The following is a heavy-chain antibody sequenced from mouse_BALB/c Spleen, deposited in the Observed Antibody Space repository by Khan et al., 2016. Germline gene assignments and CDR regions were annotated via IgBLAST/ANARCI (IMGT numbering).Heavy chain of an antibody. CDR1: GYTFTDYS. J-gene: IGHJ4*01. CDR2: INTETGEP. D-gene: IGHD2-4*01. CDR3: ERGYDYDEGYAMDY. Sequence: QIQLVQSGPELKKPGETVKISCKASGYTFTDYSMHWVKQAPGKGLKWMGWINTETGEPTYADDFKGRFAFSLETSASTAYLQINNLKNEDTATXFCERGYDYDEGYAMDYWGQGTSVTVSS. V-gene: IGHV9-2-1*01.